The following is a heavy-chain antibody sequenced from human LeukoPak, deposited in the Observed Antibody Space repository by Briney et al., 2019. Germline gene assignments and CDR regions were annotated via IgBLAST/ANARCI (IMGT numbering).Heavy chain of an antibody. V-gene: IGHV3-23*01. Sequence: GGSLRLSCAASGITFSSYAMSWVRQAPGKGLEWVSGISDSGGSTYYADSVKGRSTISRDNSKNTLYLQVNSLRAEDTAVYYCAKGYCSGGSCWDYFDYWGQGTLVTVSS. J-gene: IGHJ4*02. CDR2: ISDSGGST. D-gene: IGHD2-15*01. CDR1: GITFSSYA. CDR3: AKGYCSGGSCWDYFDY.